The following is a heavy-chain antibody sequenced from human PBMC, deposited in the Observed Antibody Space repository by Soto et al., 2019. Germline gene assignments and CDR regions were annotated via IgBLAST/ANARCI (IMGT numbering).Heavy chain of an antibody. V-gene: IGHV5-51*01. Sequence: GESLKISCKGSGYSFTTYWIACVRQMPGKGLEWVGVIYPGDSDTRYSPSFEGHVAISVDKSVSTAFLQWNSLKASDNAMYYCARHSTSAPKEYWGQGTMVAVSS. CDR2: IYPGDSDT. CDR1: GYSFTTYW. CDR3: ARHSTSAPKEY. D-gene: IGHD3-10*01. J-gene: IGHJ4*01.